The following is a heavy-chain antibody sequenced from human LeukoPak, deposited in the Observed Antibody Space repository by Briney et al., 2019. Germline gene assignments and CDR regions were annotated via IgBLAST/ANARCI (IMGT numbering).Heavy chain of an antibody. Sequence: GGSLRLSCAASGFTFSSYSMNWVRQAPGKGLEWVSSISSSSSYIYYADSVKGRFTISRDNAKNSLYLQMNSLRAEDTAVYYCARDDGGYDYLLGYWGQGTLVTVSS. D-gene: IGHD5-12*01. V-gene: IGHV3-21*01. J-gene: IGHJ4*02. CDR2: ISSSSSYI. CDR3: ARDDGGYDYLLGY. CDR1: GFTFSSYS.